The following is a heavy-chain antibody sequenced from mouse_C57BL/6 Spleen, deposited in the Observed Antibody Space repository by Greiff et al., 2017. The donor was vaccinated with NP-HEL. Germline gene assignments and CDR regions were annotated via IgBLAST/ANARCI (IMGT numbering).Heavy chain of an antibody. V-gene: IGHV5-4*01. CDR2: ITDGGSYT. D-gene: IGHD1-1*01. J-gene: IGHJ4*01. CDR1: GFTFSSYA. CDR3: AREGGSSYLDY. Sequence: EVQLVESGGGLVKPGGSLKLSCAASGFTFSSYAMSWVRQTPEKRLEWVATITDGGSYTYYPDNVKGRFTISRDNAKNSLYLQMSHLKSEDTAMYYCAREGGSSYLDYWGQGTSVTVSS.